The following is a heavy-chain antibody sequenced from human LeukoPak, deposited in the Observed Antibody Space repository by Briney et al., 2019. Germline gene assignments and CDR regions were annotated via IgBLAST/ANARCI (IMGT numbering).Heavy chain of an antibody. J-gene: IGHJ4*02. V-gene: IGHV3-23*01. CDR2: ISGSGGST. CDR1: GFTFSSYA. Sequence: GGSLRLSCGASGFTFSSYAMTWVRQAPGKGLEWVSAISGSGGSTYYADSVKGRFTISRDNSKNTLYLQMNSLRAEDTAVYYCAKSLTMIVVVVDYWAQGTLVTVSS. CDR3: AKSLTMIVVVVDY. D-gene: IGHD3-22*01.